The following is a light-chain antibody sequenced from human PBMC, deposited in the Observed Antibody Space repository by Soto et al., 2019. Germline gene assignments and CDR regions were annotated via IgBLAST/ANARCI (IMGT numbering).Light chain of an antibody. CDR3: QQYKSWIYT. J-gene: IGKJ2*01. CDR2: DAS. CDR1: QSVSSN. Sequence: EIVMTQSPATLSVSPGERATLSCRASQSVSSNLAWYQQQPGQPPRLLIYDASTRATDIPARFSGSGSGTEFTLTISSLQSEDFAVYYCQQYKSWIYTFGQGTKLEIK. V-gene: IGKV3-15*01.